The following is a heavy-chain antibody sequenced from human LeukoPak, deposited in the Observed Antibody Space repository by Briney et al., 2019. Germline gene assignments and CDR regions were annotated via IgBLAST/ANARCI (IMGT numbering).Heavy chain of an antibody. CDR2: ISAYNGNT. V-gene: IGHV1-18*01. Sequence: GASVKVSCKASGYTFTSYGISWVRQAPGQGLEWMGWISAYNGNTNYAQKFQGRITMTTETSTSTAYMELRSLRSDDTAVYYCARSDISIARGAMVWGQGTLVIVSS. CDR3: ARSDISIARGAMV. D-gene: IGHD3-10*01. J-gene: IGHJ4*02. CDR1: GYTFTSYG.